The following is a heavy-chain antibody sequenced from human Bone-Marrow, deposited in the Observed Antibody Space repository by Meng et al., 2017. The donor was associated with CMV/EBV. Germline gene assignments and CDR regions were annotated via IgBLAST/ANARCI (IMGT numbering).Heavy chain of an antibody. V-gene: IGHV1-18*01. CDR3: ARDTYYEFLTGRRAQLSYNGMDV. CDR2: INGYRDNT. CDR1: GYVFISYG. D-gene: IGHD3-9*01. Sequence: ASVKVSCKASGYVFISYGISWVRQAPGQGLEWMGWINGYRDNTEAAQKFRGRLIMTTDTSTNTAYMELRSLRSDDTAVYYCARDTYYEFLTGRRAQLSYNGMDVWGQGTTVTVSS. J-gene: IGHJ6*02.